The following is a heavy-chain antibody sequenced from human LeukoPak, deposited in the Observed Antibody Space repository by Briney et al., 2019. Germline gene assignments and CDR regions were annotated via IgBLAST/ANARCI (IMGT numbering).Heavy chain of an antibody. Sequence: GGSLRLSCAASGFTFSNYWMTWVRQVPGKGLEWVASIKEDGSDRYNVDSVKGRFTISRDNAKNSLSLQMSSLRAEDTAVYHCASTLTFDNWGLGILVTVSS. CDR3: ASTLTFDN. V-gene: IGHV3-7*01. J-gene: IGHJ3*02. CDR2: IKEDGSDR. CDR1: GFTFSNYW.